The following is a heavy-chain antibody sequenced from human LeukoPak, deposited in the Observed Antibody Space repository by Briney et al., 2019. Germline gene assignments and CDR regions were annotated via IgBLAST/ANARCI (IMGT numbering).Heavy chain of an antibody. J-gene: IGHJ5*02. CDR2: IYYSGST. V-gene: IGHV4-31*03. CDR3: ARVVEGNWFDP. D-gene: IGHD2-15*01. CDR1: GGSISSGGYY. Sequence: SETLSLTCTVSGGSISSGGYYWSWIRQHPGKGLEWIGYIYYSGSTYYNPSLKSRVTISVDTSKNRFSLKLSSVTAADTAVYYCARVVEGNWFDPWGQGTLVTVSS.